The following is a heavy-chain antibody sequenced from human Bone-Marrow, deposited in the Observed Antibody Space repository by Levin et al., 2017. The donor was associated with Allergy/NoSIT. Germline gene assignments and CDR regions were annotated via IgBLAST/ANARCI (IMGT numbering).Heavy chain of an antibody. J-gene: IGHJ4*02. CDR1: GFAFSNYW. V-gene: IGHV3-74*01. CDR2: INRGGTST. CDR3: AREDNWNYDY. D-gene: IGHD1-7*01. Sequence: GGSLRLSCAASGFAFSNYWMHWVRQAPGKGLVWVSRINRGGTSTTYADSVKGRFTISRDNAKNTLYLQMNSLRVEDTALYYCAREDNWNYDYWGQGTLVTVSS.